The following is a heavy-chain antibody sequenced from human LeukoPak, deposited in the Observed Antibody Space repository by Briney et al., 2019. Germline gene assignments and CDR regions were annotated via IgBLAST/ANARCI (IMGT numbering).Heavy chain of an antibody. CDR2: ISYDGSNK. CDR3: ARSPGILGTNYFDY. V-gene: IGHV3-30*03. CDR1: GFTFSSYG. D-gene: IGHD1-26*01. J-gene: IGHJ4*02. Sequence: GGSLRLSCAASGFTFSSYGVHWVRQAPGKGLEWVAVISYDGSNKYYADSVKGRFTISGDNSKNTLYLQMNSLRAEDTSVYYCARSPGILGTNYFDYWGQGTLVTVSS.